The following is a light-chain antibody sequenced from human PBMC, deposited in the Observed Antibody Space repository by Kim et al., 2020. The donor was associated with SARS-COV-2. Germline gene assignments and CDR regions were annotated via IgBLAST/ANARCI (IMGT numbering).Light chain of an antibody. J-gene: IGLJ3*02. V-gene: IGLV2-14*03. CDR3: ISYTTSTTWV. CDR1: IGDIGGHNS. Sequence: GQPFTIPSTGTIGDIGGHNSASWYQQYPGTAPKLLIYDVTRRASGISNRFSGSKSGNTASLTITGLQTEDEADYYCISYTTSTTWVFGGGTQLTVL. CDR2: DVT.